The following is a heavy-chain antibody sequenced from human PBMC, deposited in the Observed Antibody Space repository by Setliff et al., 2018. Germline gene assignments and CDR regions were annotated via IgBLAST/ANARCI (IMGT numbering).Heavy chain of an antibody. CDR1: GDPFNAYG. J-gene: IGHJ4*02. D-gene: IGHD3-22*01. V-gene: IGHV1-69*10. CDR3: ARERAGDSSGYYCY. CDR2: IIPVLGMT. Sequence: SVKVSCKASGDPFNAYGVSWVRQAPGQGLEWMGAIIPVLGMTDYAQKFQGRLTITADQSTTTVYMELSSLRFDDTAVYYCARERAGDSSGYYCYWGQGTLVTSPQ.